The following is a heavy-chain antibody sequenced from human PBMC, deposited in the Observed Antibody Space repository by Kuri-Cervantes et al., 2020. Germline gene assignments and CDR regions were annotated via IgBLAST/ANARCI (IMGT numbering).Heavy chain of an antibody. V-gene: IGHV3-53*01. CDR2: IYSGGST. Sequence: GESLKISCAASGFTVSSNYMSWVRQAPGKGLEWVSVIYSGGSTYYADSVKGRFIISRDNSENMLYLQMNSLRAEDTAVYYCAKEGIIFGVEKFDYWGQGTLVTVSS. D-gene: IGHD3-3*01. J-gene: IGHJ4*02. CDR1: GFTVSSNY. CDR3: AKEGIIFGVEKFDY.